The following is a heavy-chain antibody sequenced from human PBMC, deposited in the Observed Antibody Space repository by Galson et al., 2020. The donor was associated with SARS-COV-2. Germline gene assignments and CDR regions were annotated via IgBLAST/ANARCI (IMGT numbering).Heavy chain of an antibody. CDR1: GGSIGSGTHY. J-gene: IGHJ6*02. V-gene: IGHV4-31*11. CDR2: ISNSGSGST. D-gene: IGHD3-10*01. CDR3: VRVSHWFGNPSAMDV. Sequence: SETLSLTCGVSGGSIGSGTHYWGWVRQHPGKGLQWIGHISNSGSGSTSNNPSLKSRVSISGDTSKNQFSLMVRSVTVADTAVYFCVRVSHWFGNPSAMDVWGQGLMVTVSS.